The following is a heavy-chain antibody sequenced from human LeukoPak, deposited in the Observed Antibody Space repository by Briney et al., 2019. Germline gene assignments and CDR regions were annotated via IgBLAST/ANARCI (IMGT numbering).Heavy chain of an antibody. CDR3: AREPHYCSSTSCYALIDYYYYGMDV. V-gene: IGHV3-33*01. CDR2: IWYDGSNK. CDR1: GFTFSSYG. J-gene: IGHJ6*02. Sequence: GGSLRLSCAASGFTFSSYGMHWVRQAPGKGLEWVAVIWYDGSNKYYADSVKGRFTISRDNSKNTLYLQMNSLRAEDTAVYYCAREPHYCSSTSCYALIDYYYYGMDVWGQGTTVTVSS. D-gene: IGHD2-2*01.